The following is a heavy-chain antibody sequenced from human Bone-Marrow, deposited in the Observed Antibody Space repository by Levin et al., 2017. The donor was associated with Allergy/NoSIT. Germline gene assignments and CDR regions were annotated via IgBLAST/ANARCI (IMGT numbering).Heavy chain of an antibody. CDR1: GGSFSGYY. CDR2: INHSGST. CDR3: ARAQSSSWYYSWFDP. D-gene: IGHD6-13*01. J-gene: IGHJ5*02. Sequence: SETLSLTCAVYGGSFSGYYWSWIRQPPGKGLEWIGEINHSGSTNYNPSLKSRVTISVDTSKNQFSLKLSSVTAADTAVYYCARAQSSSWYYSWFDPWGQGTLVTVSS. V-gene: IGHV4-34*01.